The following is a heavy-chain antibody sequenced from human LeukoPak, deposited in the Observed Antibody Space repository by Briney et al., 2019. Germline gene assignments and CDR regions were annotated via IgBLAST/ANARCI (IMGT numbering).Heavy chain of an antibody. CDR2: ISAYNGNT. J-gene: IGHJ4*02. CDR3: ATYYGDYAYFDY. CDR1: GYTFTSYG. Sequence: ASVKVSCKASGYTFTSYGISWVRQAPGQGLEWMGWISAYNGNTNYAQKLQGRVTMTTDTSTSTAYMELSSLRSEDTAVYYCATYYGDYAYFDYWGQGTLVTVSS. D-gene: IGHD4-17*01. V-gene: IGHV1-18*01.